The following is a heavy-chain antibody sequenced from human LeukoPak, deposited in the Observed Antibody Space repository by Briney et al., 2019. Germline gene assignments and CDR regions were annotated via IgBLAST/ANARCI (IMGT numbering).Heavy chain of an antibody. CDR2: IYTSGST. D-gene: IGHD3-3*02. J-gene: IGHJ3*02. CDR1: GGSISIYY. Sequence: SETLSLTCTVSGGSISIYYWSWIPQPAGKGLEWIGRIYTSGSTDYNPSLKSRVTMSVDTSKNQFSLKLSSVTAADTAVYYCAREHPHSPAFDIWGQGTMVTVSS. CDR3: AREHPHSPAFDI. V-gene: IGHV4-4*07.